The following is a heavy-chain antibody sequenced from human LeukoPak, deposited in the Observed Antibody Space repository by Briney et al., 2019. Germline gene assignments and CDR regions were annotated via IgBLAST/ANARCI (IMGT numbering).Heavy chain of an antibody. V-gene: IGHV3-33*08. CDR3: ARDALGGDGFDY. Sequence: GGSLRLSCAASGFTFSSYSMNWVRQAPGKGLEWVAVIWYDGSNKYYADSVKGRFTISRDNSKNTLYLQMNSLRAEDTAVYYCARDALGGDGFDYWGQGTLVTVSS. D-gene: IGHD2-21*02. CDR2: IWYDGSNK. CDR1: GFTFSSYS. J-gene: IGHJ4*02.